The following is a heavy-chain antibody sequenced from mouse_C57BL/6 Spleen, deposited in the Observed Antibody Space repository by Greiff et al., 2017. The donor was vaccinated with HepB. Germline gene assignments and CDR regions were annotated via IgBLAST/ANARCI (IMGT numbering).Heavy chain of an antibody. V-gene: IGHV1-72*01. CDR2: IDPNSGGT. D-gene: IGHD1-1*01. Sequence: QVQLQQPGAELVKPGASVKLSCKASGYTFTSYWLHWVKQRPGRGLERIGRIDPNSGGTKYNETFKSKATLTVDKPSSTAYMQISSLTSEDSAVYYCARGYYGSRDYYSMDYWGQGTSVTVSS. J-gene: IGHJ4*01. CDR1: GYTFTSYW. CDR3: ARGYYGSRDYYSMDY.